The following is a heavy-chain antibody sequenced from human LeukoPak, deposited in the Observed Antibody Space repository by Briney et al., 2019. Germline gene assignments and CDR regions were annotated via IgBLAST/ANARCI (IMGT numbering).Heavy chain of an antibody. V-gene: IGHV3-74*01. CDR3: ATLKDYSYYYYYMDV. CDR2: INTDGSDT. Sequence: QAGGSLRLSCAASGFIFSYYWMHWVRQAPGKGLVWVSRINTDGSDTSYADSVRGRFTISRDNAKNTLYLQMNDLRAEDTAVYYCATLKDYSYYYYYMDVWGKGTTVTVSS. CDR1: GFIFSYYW. D-gene: IGHD3-16*01. J-gene: IGHJ6*03.